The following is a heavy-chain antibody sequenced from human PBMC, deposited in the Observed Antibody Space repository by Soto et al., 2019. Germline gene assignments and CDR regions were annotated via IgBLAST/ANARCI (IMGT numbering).Heavy chain of an antibody. CDR3: ARKGGIGSPGNWFDS. Sequence: EVQLLESGGGLVQPGGSLRLSCAASGFSFSSYSMNWVRQAPGKGLEWVSAIGGSEGGTYYADSVKGRFAISRDNSKNTLHLQLNSLRVEDTAIYYCARKGGIGSPGNWFDSWGQGILVTVSS. D-gene: IGHD3-16*01. J-gene: IGHJ5*01. V-gene: IGHV3-23*01. CDR2: IGGSEGGT. CDR1: GFSFSSYS.